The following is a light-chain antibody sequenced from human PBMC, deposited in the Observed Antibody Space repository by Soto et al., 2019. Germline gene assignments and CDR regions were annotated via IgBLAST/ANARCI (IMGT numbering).Light chain of an antibody. CDR2: DAS. V-gene: IGKV3-11*01. Sequence: EIVLTQSPDTLSLSPGERATLSCRASQSVGTYLAWYQQKPGQTPRLLIYDASNRATGIPARFSGSGSGTAFALTISTLEPEDFAVYYCHQRYNWPFTFGPGTKVDIK. CDR3: HQRYNWPFT. J-gene: IGKJ3*01. CDR1: QSVGTY.